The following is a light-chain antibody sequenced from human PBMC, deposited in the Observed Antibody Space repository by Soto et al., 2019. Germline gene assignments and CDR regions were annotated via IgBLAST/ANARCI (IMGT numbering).Light chain of an antibody. CDR2: AAS. Sequence: DIEMTQSPATLSVSPGDRATISCRASQSVSSNLAWYQQKPGQAPRLLIYAASSMSTGIPARFSGSGSGTEFTLTISSLQSEDFAHYYCQQYYTWPCTFGQGTKVEIK. J-gene: IGKJ1*01. CDR1: QSVSSN. CDR3: QQYYTWPCT. V-gene: IGKV3-15*01.